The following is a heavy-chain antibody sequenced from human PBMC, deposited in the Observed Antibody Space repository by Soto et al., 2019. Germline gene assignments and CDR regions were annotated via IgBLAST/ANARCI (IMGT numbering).Heavy chain of an antibody. D-gene: IGHD5-12*01. CDR1: GGSISSSSYY. Sequence: SETLSLTCTVSGGSISSSSYYWGWIRQPPGKGLEWIGSIYYSGSTYYNPSLKSRVTISVDTSRNQFSLKLSSVTAADTAVYYCARQNRDGYNLGWFDPWGQGTLVTVSS. CDR3: ARQNRDGYNLGWFDP. V-gene: IGHV4-39*01. CDR2: IYYSGST. J-gene: IGHJ5*02.